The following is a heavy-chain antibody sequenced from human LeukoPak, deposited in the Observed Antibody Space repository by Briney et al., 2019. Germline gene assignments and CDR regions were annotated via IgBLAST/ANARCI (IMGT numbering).Heavy chain of an antibody. CDR2: ISGSGGST. CDR1: GFTFSSYA. CDR3: AKDSTRITGTLDAFDI. V-gene: IGHV3-23*01. J-gene: IGHJ3*02. D-gene: IGHD1-20*01. Sequence: GGSLRLSCAASGFTFSSYAMSWVRQAPGKGLEWVSAISGSGGSTYYADSVKGRFTISRDNSKNTLYLQMNSLRAEDTAVYYCAKDSTRITGTLDAFDIWGQGTMVTVSS.